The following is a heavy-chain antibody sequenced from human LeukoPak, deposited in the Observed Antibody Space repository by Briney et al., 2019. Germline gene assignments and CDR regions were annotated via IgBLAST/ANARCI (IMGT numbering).Heavy chain of an antibody. CDR3: ASRITMVRGEEIDY. Sequence: GGSLRLSCAASGFTVSSNYMNWVRQAPGKGLEWVSVIYSDGSTYYADSVKGRFTISRDNSKNMLYLQMNSLRAEDTAVYYCASRITMVRGEEIDYWGQGTLVTVSS. V-gene: IGHV3-53*01. J-gene: IGHJ4*02. D-gene: IGHD3-10*01. CDR2: IYSDGST. CDR1: GFTVSSNY.